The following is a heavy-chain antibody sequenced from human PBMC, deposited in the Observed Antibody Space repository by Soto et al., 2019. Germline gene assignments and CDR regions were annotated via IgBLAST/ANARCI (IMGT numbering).Heavy chain of an antibody. D-gene: IGHD4-17*01. J-gene: IGHJ4*02. CDR2: LYWDDGK. V-gene: IGHV2-5*02. Sequence: SGPTPVNPPQPLRGTCTFSGDSLSPSGVGVGLIRPPPGKALEWLALLYWDDGKRYNPSLQSRLTNTKDHSKNQVGLTMTNMDAEDTATYYCAHRRSTVTRYYLDYWGQGSLVPVSS. CDR1: GDSLSPSGVG. CDR3: AHRRSTVTRYYLDY.